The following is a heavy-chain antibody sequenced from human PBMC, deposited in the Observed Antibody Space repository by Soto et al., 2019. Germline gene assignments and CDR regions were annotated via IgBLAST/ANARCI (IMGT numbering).Heavy chain of an antibody. J-gene: IGHJ4*02. Sequence: QLQLQESGSRLVRPSQTLALTCAVSGGSISSGGYYWTWIRQPPGKGMEWVGHTYHTRTAYYSPSLKRRVPGYVDTSKNQFSLKLTSATAADTAVYYWARDRRSYYSDGSGLDFWGQGTLVTVSS. CDR3: ARDRRSYYSDGSGLDF. D-gene: IGHD3-16*01. CDR1: GGSISSGGYY. V-gene: IGHV4-30-2*01. CDR2: TYHTRTA.